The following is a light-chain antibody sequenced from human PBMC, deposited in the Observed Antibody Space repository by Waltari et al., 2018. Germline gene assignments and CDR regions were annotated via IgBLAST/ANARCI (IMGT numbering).Light chain of an antibody. J-gene: IGKJ1*01. V-gene: IGKV3-20*01. CDR2: GAS. CDR1: PSVSRF. CDR3: QKYDRLPAT. Sequence: EIVLTQSPGTLSLSPGERGTLSCRASPSVSRFLAWYQQKPGQAPRLLIYGASTGATGIPDRFSGSGSGTDFSLTISSLEPEDCAVYYCQKYDRLPATFGQGTKVEIK.